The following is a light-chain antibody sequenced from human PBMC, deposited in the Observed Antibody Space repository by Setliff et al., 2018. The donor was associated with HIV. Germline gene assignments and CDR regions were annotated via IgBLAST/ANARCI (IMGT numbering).Light chain of an antibody. CDR3: CSYAGSYTYV. CDR2: DVS. CDR1: SSDVDAYDY. Sequence: QSVLTQPRSMSGSPGQSVTISCTGTSSDVDAYDYVSWYQHHPGKAPKLLIYDVSERPSGVPDRFSGSKSGNTASLTISGLQAEDEADYYCCSYAGSYTYVFGTGTKVIIL. V-gene: IGLV2-11*01. J-gene: IGLJ1*01.